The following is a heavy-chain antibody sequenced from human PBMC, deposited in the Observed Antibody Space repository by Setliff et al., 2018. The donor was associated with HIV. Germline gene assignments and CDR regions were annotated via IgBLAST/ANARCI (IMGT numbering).Heavy chain of an antibody. V-gene: IGHV3-30*02. D-gene: IGHD1-26*01. CDR1: GFTFSGYW. J-gene: IGHJ4*02. CDR3: ARDRYSGSSTDY. CDR2: IRNDGSDK. Sequence: GGSLRLSCAASGFTFSGYWMHWVRQAPGKGLEWVAFIRNDGSDKHYVDSVKGRFTISRDNSKNTLYLQMNSLRAEDTAVYYCARDRYSGSSTDYWGQGILVTVSS.